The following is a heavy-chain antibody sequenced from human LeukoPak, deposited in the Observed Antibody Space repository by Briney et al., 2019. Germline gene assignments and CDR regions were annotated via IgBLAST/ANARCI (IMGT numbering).Heavy chain of an antibody. D-gene: IGHD2-15*01. Sequence: GGSLRLSCEASGFTFRSYDMHWVRQATGKGLEWVSAIGRSDDTYYSDSVKGRFTISRDDAKNSLYLQMNSLRAGDTAVYYCAREYCSGGSCLYFQHWGQGTLVTVSS. J-gene: IGHJ1*01. CDR2: IGRSDDT. V-gene: IGHV3-13*01. CDR3: AREYCSGGSCLYFQH. CDR1: GFTFRSYD.